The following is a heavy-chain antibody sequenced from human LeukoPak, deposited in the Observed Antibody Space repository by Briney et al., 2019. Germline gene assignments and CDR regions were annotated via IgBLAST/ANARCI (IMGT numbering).Heavy chain of an antibody. V-gene: IGHV3-23*01. CDR2: ISSSGGST. J-gene: IGHJ4*02. Sequence: TGGSLRLSCAASGFTFRSYAMSWVRQAPGKGLEWVSAISSSGGSTFYAESVKGRFTISRDNSKNTLYLQMNSLRAEDTAVYYCAKAWPTGKADYWGQGTLVTVSS. CDR1: GFTFRSYA. CDR3: AKAWPTGKADY. D-gene: IGHD7-27*01.